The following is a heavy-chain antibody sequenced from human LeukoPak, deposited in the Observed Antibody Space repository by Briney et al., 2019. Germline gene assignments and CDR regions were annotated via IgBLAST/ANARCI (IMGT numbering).Heavy chain of an antibody. Sequence: ASVKVSCKASGYTFTSYGISWVRQAPGQGLEWMGWIGAYNGNTNYAQKLQGRVTMTTDTSTSTAYMELRSLRSDDTAVYYCARGAAARPRSADDYWGQGTLVTVSS. V-gene: IGHV1-18*01. J-gene: IGHJ4*02. CDR2: IGAYNGNT. CDR3: ARGAAARPRSADDY. D-gene: IGHD6-6*01. CDR1: GYTFTSYG.